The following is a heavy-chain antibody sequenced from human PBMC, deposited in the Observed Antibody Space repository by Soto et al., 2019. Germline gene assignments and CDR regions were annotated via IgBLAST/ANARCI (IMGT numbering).Heavy chain of an antibody. V-gene: IGHV1-69*13. Sequence: SVKVSCKASGGTFSSYAISWVRQAPGQGLEWMGGIIPIFGTANYAQKFQGRVTITADESTSTAYMELSSLRSEDTAVYYCARDAPPGAVAGNYFDYWGQGTLVTVSS. CDR1: GGTFSSYA. J-gene: IGHJ4*02. D-gene: IGHD6-19*01. CDR2: IIPIFGTA. CDR3: ARDAPPGAVAGNYFDY.